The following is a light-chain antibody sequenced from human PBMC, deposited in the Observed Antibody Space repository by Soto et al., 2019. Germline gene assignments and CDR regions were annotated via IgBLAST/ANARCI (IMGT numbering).Light chain of an antibody. CDR1: QTISVW. J-gene: IGKJ1*01. Sequence: PSTLSASVGDRVTLTCRASQTISVWLAWYQQKPGKAPKLLIYDASSLQSGVPSRFSGRGSGTHFTLTISSLQPDDFATYYCQHYNSYSEAFGQGTKVDI. CDR3: QHYNSYSEA. CDR2: DAS. V-gene: IGKV1-5*01.